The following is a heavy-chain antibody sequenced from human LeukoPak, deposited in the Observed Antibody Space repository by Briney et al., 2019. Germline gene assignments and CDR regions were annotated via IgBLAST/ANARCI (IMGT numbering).Heavy chain of an antibody. CDR2: IKSKTDGGTT. J-gene: IGHJ6*03. CDR3: TTGYDFWRMNYYYYYMDV. V-gene: IGHV3-15*01. Sequence: GGSLRLSCAASGFTFSNAWMSWVRQAPGKGPEWVGRIKSKTDGGTTDYAAPVKGRFTISRDDSKNTLYLQMNSLKTEDTAVYYCTTGYDFWRMNYYYYYMDVWGKGTTVTVSS. CDR1: GFTFSNAW. D-gene: IGHD3-3*01.